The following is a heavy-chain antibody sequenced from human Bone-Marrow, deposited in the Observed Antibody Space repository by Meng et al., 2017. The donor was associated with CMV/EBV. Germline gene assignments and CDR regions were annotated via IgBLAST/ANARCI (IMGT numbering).Heavy chain of an antibody. D-gene: IGHD3-3*01. CDR2: ISYDGSNK. CDR1: GFTFSSYA. Sequence: AAAGFTFSSYAMHWVRQAPGKGLEWVAVISYDGSNKYYADSVKGQFTISRDNSKNTLYLQMNRRRAEDTAVYYCARDVFGVVTTIDYWGQGTLVTVSS. V-gene: IGHV3-30*04. J-gene: IGHJ4*02. CDR3: ARDVFGVVTTIDY.